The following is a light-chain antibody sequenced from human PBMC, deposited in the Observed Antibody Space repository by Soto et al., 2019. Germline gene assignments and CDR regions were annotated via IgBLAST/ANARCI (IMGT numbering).Light chain of an antibody. V-gene: IGKV1-33*01. CDR1: QDINNF. CDR2: DAS. CDR3: QQYYNLALT. J-gene: IGKJ4*01. Sequence: DIQMTQSPSSLSASVGDRVTITCQTSQDINNFLNWYQHKPGKAPKLLIYDASNLETGVPSRFSGSGSGTEFTFTISSLQPEDIATYYCQQYYNLALTFGGGTKVEIK.